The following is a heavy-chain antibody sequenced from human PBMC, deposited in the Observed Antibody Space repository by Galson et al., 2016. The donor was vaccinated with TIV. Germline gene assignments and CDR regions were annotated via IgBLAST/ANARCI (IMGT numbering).Heavy chain of an antibody. V-gene: IGHV1-69*13. J-gene: IGHJ4*02. CDR2: IIPTFGTP. D-gene: IGHD5/OR15-5a*01. Sequence: SVKVSCKASGGTFISYPISWVRQAPGQGLEWMGRIIPTFGTPYYAHYLQDRLTITADESTKTAYMEMSSLKYEDTAVYYCAKWATAPLYDNYFDTWGQGTLVTVSS. CDR3: AKWATAPLYDNYFDT. CDR1: GGTFISYP.